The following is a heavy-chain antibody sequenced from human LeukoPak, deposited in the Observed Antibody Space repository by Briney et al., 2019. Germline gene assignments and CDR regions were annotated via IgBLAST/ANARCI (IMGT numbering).Heavy chain of an antibody. CDR2: ISGSCGST. Sequence: GGSLRLSCAASGFTFSSYAMSWVRQAPGKGLEWVSSISGSCGSTYNADSVKGRFTISRDNSKNTLYLQMNSLRAEDTAVYYCAKTYSSSWYGAFDIWGQGTMVTVSS. D-gene: IGHD6-13*01. CDR3: AKTYSSSWYGAFDI. CDR1: GFTFSSYA. J-gene: IGHJ3*02. V-gene: IGHV3-23*01.